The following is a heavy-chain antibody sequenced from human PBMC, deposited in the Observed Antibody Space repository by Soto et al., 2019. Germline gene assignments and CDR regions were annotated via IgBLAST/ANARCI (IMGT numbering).Heavy chain of an antibody. CDR2: ISPNSGAT. D-gene: IGHD6-25*01. Sequence: QVQLVQSEGELRQPGASVTVSCRASGYTFTSYGIIWVRQAPGQGLEWMGYISPNSGATTYAQNLQGRLTLTTDTSTSTAYMELGSLSSYDTAIYYCVREMWTRSGPKDFFDSWCLGALVTGSS. V-gene: IGHV1-18*01. J-gene: IGHJ4*02. CDR1: GYTFTSYG. CDR3: VREMWTRSGPKDFFDS.